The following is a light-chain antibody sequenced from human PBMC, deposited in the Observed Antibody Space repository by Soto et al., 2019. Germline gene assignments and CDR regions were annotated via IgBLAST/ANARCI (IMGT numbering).Light chain of an antibody. CDR2: AVT. V-gene: IGLV2-14*01. J-gene: IGLJ2*01. CDR1: SSDVGSYNY. CDR3: SSYTNSGTVV. Sequence: QSALTQPASVSGSPGQSITISCTGTSSDVGSYNYVSWYQQLPGKAPKLLIYAVTNRPSGISDRFSGSKSGNTASLTISGLQDEVEADYYCSSYTNSGTVVFGGGTKLTVL.